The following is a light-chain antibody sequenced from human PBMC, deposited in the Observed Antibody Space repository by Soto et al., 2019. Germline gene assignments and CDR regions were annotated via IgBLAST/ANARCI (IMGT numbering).Light chain of an antibody. CDR2: DAS. CDR3: QQRSNWPPT. CDR1: QSVSSY. J-gene: IGKJ5*01. V-gene: IGKV3-11*01. Sequence: IVLTQYTATLSLSPGEIATLSCRASQSVSSYLAWYQQKPGQAPRLLIYDASNRATGIPARFSGSGSGTDFTLTISSLEPEDFAVYYCQQRSNWPPTFGQGTRLEIK.